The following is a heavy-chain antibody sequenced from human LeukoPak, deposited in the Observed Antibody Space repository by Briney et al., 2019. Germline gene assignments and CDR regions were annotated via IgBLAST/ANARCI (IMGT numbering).Heavy chain of an antibody. CDR1: SGSINTSNYY. D-gene: IGHD3-10*01. J-gene: IGHJ4*02. CDR2: INHSGST. Sequence: SETLSLTCSVSSGSINTSNYYWGWIRQPPGKGLEWIGEINHSGSTNYNPSLKSRVTISVDTSKNQFSLKLSSVTAADTAVYYCARRASGGSGSYYNSKWKFDYWGQGTLVTVSS. V-gene: IGHV4-39*07. CDR3: ARRASGGSGSYYNSKWKFDY.